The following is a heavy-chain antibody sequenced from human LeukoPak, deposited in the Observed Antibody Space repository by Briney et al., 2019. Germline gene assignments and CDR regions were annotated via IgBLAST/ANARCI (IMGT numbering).Heavy chain of an antibody. J-gene: IGHJ5*02. CDR3: ARDPVAGTPSWFDP. CDR2: INAGNGNT. Sequence: GASVKVSCKASGYTFTSYAMHWVRQAPGQRLEWMGWINAGNGNTKYSQKFQGRVTITRDTSASTAYMELSSLRSEDTAVYYCARDPVAGTPSWFDPWGQGTLVTVSS. V-gene: IGHV1-3*01. CDR1: GYTFTSYA. D-gene: IGHD6-19*01.